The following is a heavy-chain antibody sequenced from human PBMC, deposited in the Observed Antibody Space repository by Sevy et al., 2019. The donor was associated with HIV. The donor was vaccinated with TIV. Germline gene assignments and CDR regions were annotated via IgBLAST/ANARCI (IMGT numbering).Heavy chain of an antibody. CDR3: ARRNDFDI. J-gene: IGHJ3*02. Sequence: SETLSLTCTVSGGSINSDHWNWIRQPPGKGLEWIGYVYYTGGTNYNPSLKNRVTISVDRTKNQFSLKLTSVTAADTAVYYCARRNDFDIWGQRTMVTDSS. CDR1: GGSINSDH. CDR2: VYYTGGT. V-gene: IGHV4-59*08.